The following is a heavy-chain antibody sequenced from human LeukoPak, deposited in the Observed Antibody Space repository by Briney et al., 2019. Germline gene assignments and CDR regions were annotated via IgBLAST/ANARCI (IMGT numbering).Heavy chain of an antibody. D-gene: IGHD7-27*01. V-gene: IGHV4-31*03. Sequence: SETLSLTCSVSGGSISSGNYYWNWIRQHPVKGLEWIGYIDYSWNSYHNPSLKSRVSISPDTSKNQFSLRLSSVTAADTAVYYCARRDWGFSAFDIWGLGTMVTVSS. CDR3: ARRDWGFSAFDI. J-gene: IGHJ3*02. CDR1: GGSISSGNYY. CDR2: IDYSWNS.